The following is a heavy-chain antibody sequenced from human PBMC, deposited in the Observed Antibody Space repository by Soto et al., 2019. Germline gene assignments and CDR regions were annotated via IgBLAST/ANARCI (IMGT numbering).Heavy chain of an antibody. Sequence: QMQLVQSGAEVKKPGSSVKVACKASGGTFSSYAISWVRQAPGQGLEWMGGIIPIFGTANYAQKFQVRVTITADESTSTAYMELSSLRSEDTAVYYCARDQRREDGPGWYFDLWGRGTLVTVSS. V-gene: IGHV1-69*01. CDR3: ARDQRREDGPGWYFDL. CDR2: IIPIFGTA. D-gene: IGHD1-1*01. CDR1: GGTFSSYA. J-gene: IGHJ2*01.